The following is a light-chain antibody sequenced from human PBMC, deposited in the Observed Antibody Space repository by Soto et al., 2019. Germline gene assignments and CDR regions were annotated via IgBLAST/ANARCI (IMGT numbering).Light chain of an antibody. V-gene: IGLV1-40*01. J-gene: IGLJ1*01. CDR1: SSDIGAGYD. CDR3: QSYDSSLSGYV. CDR2: ANI. Sequence: QPVLTQPPSVSGAPGQRVTISCTGGSSDIGAGYDVHWYQQLPGTAPKLLIYANINRPSGVPDRFSGSKSGTSASLAITGLQAEDEADYYCQSYDSSLSGYVFGTGTKVTVL.